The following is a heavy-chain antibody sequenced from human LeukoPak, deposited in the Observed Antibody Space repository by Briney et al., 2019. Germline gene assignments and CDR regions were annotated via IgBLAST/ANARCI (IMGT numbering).Heavy chain of an antibody. CDR2: IRYDGSNK. V-gene: IGHV3-30*02. J-gene: IGHJ6*03. Sequence: RGGSLSLSCAASGFTFSSYGMHGVRQAPGKGLEWVGFIRYDGSNKYYADSVKGRFTISRDNYKNTLYMQINSLRAEDTAAYYCEKPPSNSTRYYYYSYFDVWGKGTTVTVSS. CDR3: EKPPSNSTRYYYYSYFDV. D-gene: IGHD2/OR15-2a*01. CDR1: GFTFSSYG.